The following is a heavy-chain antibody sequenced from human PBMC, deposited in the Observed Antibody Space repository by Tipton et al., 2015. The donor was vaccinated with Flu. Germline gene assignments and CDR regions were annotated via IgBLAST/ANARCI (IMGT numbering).Heavy chain of an antibody. CDR3: ARGARDSSGYYPYYFDY. V-gene: IGHV4-38-2*01. D-gene: IGHD3-22*01. CDR2: MSHSGST. J-gene: IGHJ4*02. CDR1: GYSINSGYF. Sequence: TLSLTCAVSGYSINSGYFWGWIRQPPGKGLEWIGSMSHSGSTNNNPSLKSRVTISVDKSKNQFSLKLSSVTAADTAVYYCARGARDSSGYYPYYFDYWGQGTLVTVSS.